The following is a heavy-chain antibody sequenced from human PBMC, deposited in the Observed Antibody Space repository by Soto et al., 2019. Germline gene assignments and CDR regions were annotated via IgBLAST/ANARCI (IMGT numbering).Heavy chain of an antibody. J-gene: IGHJ4*02. CDR3: ARDQPQTYYYDNGVPVDY. D-gene: IGHD3-22*01. CDR2: ISSTSNYK. Sequence: GVSLRLSCAASGVTFLSYSMNWVRQAPGKGLEWVSSISSTSNYKYYADSVKGRFTISRDNAKNSLYLQMNSLRAEDTAVYYCARDQPQTYYYDNGVPVDYWRQGNLVTVVS. V-gene: IGHV3-21*01. CDR1: GVTFLSYS.